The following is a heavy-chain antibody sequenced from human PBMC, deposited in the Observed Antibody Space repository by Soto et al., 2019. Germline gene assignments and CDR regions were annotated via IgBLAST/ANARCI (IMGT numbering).Heavy chain of an antibody. Sequence: PGGSLRLSCAASGFTFSSYAMSWVRQAPGKGLEWVSAISGSGGSTYYADYVKGRFTISRDNSKNTLYLQMNSLRAEDTALYYCAKYLRAPGYSSGWYLSVLLFDYWGQGTLVTVSS. CDR3: AKYLRAPGYSSGWYLSVLLFDY. D-gene: IGHD6-19*01. J-gene: IGHJ4*02. CDR2: ISGSGGST. V-gene: IGHV3-23*01. CDR1: GFTFSSYA.